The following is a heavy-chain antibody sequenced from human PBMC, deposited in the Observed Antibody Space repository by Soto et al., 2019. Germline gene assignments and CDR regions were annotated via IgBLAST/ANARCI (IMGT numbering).Heavy chain of an antibody. J-gene: IGHJ4*02. CDR2: INAGNGNT. Sequence: ASVKVSCKASGYTFTSYAMHWVRQAPGQRLEWMGWINAGNGNTKYSQKFQGRVTITRDTSASTAYMELSSLRSEDTAVYYCARARYSSGWYSGYFIYWGQGTLVTVSS. CDR1: GYTFTSYA. D-gene: IGHD6-19*01. V-gene: IGHV1-3*01. CDR3: ARARYSSGWYSGYFIY.